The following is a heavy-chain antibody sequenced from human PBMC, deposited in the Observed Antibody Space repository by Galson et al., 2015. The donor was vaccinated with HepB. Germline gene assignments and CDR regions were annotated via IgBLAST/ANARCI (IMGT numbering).Heavy chain of an antibody. V-gene: IGHV3-7*03. CDR3: ARDEVAYYYDSSGYRSHDAFDI. Sequence: SLRLSCAASGFTFSSYWMHWVRQGPGKGLAWVANIKQDGSEKYYVDSVKGRFTISRDNAKNSLYLQMNSLRAEDTAVYYCARDEVAYYYDSSGYRSHDAFDIWGQGTMVTVSS. D-gene: IGHD3-22*01. J-gene: IGHJ3*02. CDR1: GFTFSSYW. CDR2: IKQDGSEK.